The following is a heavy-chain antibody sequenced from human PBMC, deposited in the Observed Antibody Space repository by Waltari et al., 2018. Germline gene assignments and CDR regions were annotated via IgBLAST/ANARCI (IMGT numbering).Heavy chain of an antibody. CDR3: ARGVWSPYSSGWYARSLYYFDY. CDR2: INHSGST. J-gene: IGHJ4*02. D-gene: IGHD6-19*01. V-gene: IGHV4-34*01. Sequence: QVQLQQWGAGLLKPSETLSLTCAVYGGSFSGYYWRWIRQPPGKGLEWIGEINHSGSTNYNPSLKSRVTISVDTSKNQFSLKLSSVTAADTAVYYCARGVWSPYSSGWYARSLYYFDYWGQGTLVTVSS. CDR1: GGSFSGYY.